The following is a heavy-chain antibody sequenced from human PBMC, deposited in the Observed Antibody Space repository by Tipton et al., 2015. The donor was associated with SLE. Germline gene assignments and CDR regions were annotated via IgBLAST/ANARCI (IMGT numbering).Heavy chain of an antibody. CDR1: GFTFSSYA. CDR2: ISYDGGNK. D-gene: IGHD6-6*01. J-gene: IGHJ4*02. V-gene: IGHV3-30*04. Sequence: SLRLSCAASGFTFSSYAMHWVRQAPGKGLEWVAVISYDGGNKYYADSVKGRFTISRDNSKNTLYLQMNSLRAEDTAVYYCSSSLIDFFDYWGQGTLVTVSS. CDR3: SSSLIDFFDY.